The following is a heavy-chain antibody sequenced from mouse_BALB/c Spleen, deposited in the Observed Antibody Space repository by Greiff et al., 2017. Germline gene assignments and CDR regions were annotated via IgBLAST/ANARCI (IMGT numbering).Heavy chain of an antibody. CDR2: ISSGGSYT. CDR1: GFTFSSYG. D-gene: IGHD2-1*01. Sequence: EVQLVESGGDLVKPGGSLKLSCAASGFTFSSYGMSWVRQTPDKRLEWVATISSGGSYTYYPDSVKGRFTISRDNAKNTLYLQMSSLKSEDTAMYYCAREDGNPVWFAYWGQGTLVTVSA. V-gene: IGHV5-6*01. J-gene: IGHJ3*01. CDR3: AREDGNPVWFAY.